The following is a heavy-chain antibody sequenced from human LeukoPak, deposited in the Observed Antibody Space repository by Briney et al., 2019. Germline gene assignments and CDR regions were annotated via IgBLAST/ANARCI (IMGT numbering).Heavy chain of an antibody. CDR1: GFTFRSYW. J-gene: IGHJ4*02. CDR2: INSDGSST. D-gene: IGHD3-22*01. Sequence: PGGSLRLSCAASGFTFRSYWMHWVRQSPGKGLVWVSRINSDGSSTTYADSVKGRFTISRDNAKSTLYLQMNSLRAEDTAVYYCARDRGPRGYDSSAYYWGQGILVTVSS. V-gene: IGHV3-74*01. CDR3: ARDRGPRGYDSSAYY.